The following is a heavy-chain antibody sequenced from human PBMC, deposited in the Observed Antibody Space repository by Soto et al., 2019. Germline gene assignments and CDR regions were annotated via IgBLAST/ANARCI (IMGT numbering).Heavy chain of an antibody. J-gene: IGHJ5*02. CDR3: AREIVTAGGNNYFDP. CDR2: VYHTGDT. V-gene: IGHV4-4*02. D-gene: IGHD2-21*02. Sequence: SETLSLTCGVSGGTVASSHWCSCVRQSPGRGLEWIGNVYHTGDTNFNPSLQSRVTFSVDKSNNQFSLRLTSVTAADTAVYFCAREIVTAGGNNYFDPWGPGTLVTVSS. CDR1: GGTVASSHW.